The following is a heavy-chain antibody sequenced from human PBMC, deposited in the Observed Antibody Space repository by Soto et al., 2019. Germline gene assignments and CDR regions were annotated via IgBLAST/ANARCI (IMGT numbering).Heavy chain of an antibody. CDR2: ISPYNGNT. V-gene: IGHV1-18*01. Sequence: QVQLVQSGAEVKKPGASVKVSCEASGYTFTNYGITWVRQAPGQGLEWMGWISPYNGNTNYEQKFQGRVIMTTDTSTYTAYMELRNLRSDDTAVYYCARDVGGCFDPWGQGTLVTVSS. CDR1: GYTFTNYG. J-gene: IGHJ5*02. D-gene: IGHD3-10*01. CDR3: ARDVGGCFDP.